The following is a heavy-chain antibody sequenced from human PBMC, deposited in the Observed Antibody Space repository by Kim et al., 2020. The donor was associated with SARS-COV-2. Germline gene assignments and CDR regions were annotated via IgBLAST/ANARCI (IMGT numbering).Heavy chain of an antibody. CDR1: GFTFNTYG. D-gene: IGHD3-3*01. CDR3: ARGPHYDSWSGYSDYYYGMDV. CDR2: IWFDGSDK. V-gene: IGHV3-33*01. J-gene: IGHJ6*02. Sequence: GGSLRLSCSASGFTFNTYGMHWVRQAPGKGLEWVAVIWFDGSDKYYADSVKGRFTISRHNSKDTLYLQMRSLRAEDTAVYYCARGPHYDSWSGYSDYYYGMDVWGQGTTVTVSS.